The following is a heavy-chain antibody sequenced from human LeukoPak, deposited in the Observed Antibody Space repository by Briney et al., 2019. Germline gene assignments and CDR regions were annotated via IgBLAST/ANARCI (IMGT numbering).Heavy chain of an antibody. CDR1: GFSISSYV. Sequence: PGGSLRLSCAASGFSISSYVMSWIRQAPGKGLEWVSYIDTSGSIIYYADSVKGRFTISRDNAKTSLYLQMNSLRAEDTAVYYCARRYCTSSSCYSDYWGQGTPVTVSS. CDR3: ARRYCTSSSCYSDY. J-gene: IGHJ4*02. CDR2: IDTSGSII. D-gene: IGHD2-2*01. V-gene: IGHV3-11*01.